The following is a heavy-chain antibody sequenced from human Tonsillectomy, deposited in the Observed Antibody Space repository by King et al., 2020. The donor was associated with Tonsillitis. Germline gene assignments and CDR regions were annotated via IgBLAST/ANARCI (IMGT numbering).Heavy chain of an antibody. J-gene: IGHJ6*02. CDR1: GDSSIKYW. CDR2: IYLGDSDT. CDR3: AGHRSVSSSSLLPYNFCYHAMDV. V-gene: IGHV5-51*01. Sequence: VQLVESGAEVKKPGESLKISCKGSGDSSIKYWIGWVRQMPGKGLEWMGIIYLGDSDTRYSPSFQGQVTIPADHSINTAYLQWSSQKAADTAMYYCAGHRSVSSSSLLPYNFCYHAMDVWGQGTTVTVPS. D-gene: IGHD6-6*01.